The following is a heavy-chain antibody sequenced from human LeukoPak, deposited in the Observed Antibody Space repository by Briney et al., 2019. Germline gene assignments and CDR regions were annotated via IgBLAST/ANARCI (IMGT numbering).Heavy chain of an antibody. CDR3: ARGDIKTTADFYFDY. CDR2: IYYSGST. D-gene: IGHD4-17*01. CDR1: DGSISSYY. J-gene: IGHJ4*02. V-gene: IGHV4-59*01. Sequence: SETLSLTCTVSDGSISSYYWSWIRQPPGKGLEWIGYIYYSGSTNYNPSLKSRVTISVDTSKNQFSLKLSSVTAADTAVYYCARGDIKTTADFYFDYWGQGTLVTVSS.